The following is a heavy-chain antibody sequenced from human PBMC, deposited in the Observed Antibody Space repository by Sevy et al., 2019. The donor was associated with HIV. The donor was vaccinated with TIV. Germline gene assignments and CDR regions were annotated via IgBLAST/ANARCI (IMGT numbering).Heavy chain of an antibody. D-gene: IGHD2-2*01. CDR3: AGHPRIVPAAITKRFDP. J-gene: IGHJ5*02. Sequence: SETLSLTCAVYGGSFSGYYWSWIRQPPGKRLEWIGEINHSGSTNYIPSLKSRVTISVDTSKNQFSLKLSSVTAADTAVYYCAGHPRIVPAAITKRFDPWGQGTLVTVSS. V-gene: IGHV4-34*01. CDR2: INHSGST. CDR1: GGSFSGYY.